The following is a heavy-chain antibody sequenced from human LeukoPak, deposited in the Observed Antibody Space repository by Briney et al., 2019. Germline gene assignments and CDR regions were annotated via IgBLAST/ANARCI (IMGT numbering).Heavy chain of an antibody. J-gene: IGHJ4*02. CDR3: AKEGGYSYGYQDFDY. D-gene: IGHD5-18*01. V-gene: IGHV3-23*01. CDR1: GFSFSVYW. CDR2: ISGSGGST. Sequence: GGSLRLSCAASGFSFSVYWMHWVRQAPGKGLEWVSAISGSGGSTYYADSVKGRFTISRDNSKNTLYLQMNSLRAEDTAVYYCAKEGGYSYGYQDFDYWGQGTLVTVSS.